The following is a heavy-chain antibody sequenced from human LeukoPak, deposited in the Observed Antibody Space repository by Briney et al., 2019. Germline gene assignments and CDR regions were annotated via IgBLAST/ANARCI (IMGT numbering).Heavy chain of an antibody. CDR1: GFTFSSYW. Sequence: GGSLRLSCAASGFTFSSYWMSWVRQAPGKGLEWVANIKQDGSEKYYVDSVKGRFTISRDNAKNSLYLQMNSLRAEDTAVYYCARSFRDYYDSSGPYYFDYWGQGTLVTVSS. V-gene: IGHV3-7*01. CDR3: ARSFRDYYDSSGPYYFDY. D-gene: IGHD3-22*01. J-gene: IGHJ4*02. CDR2: IKQDGSEK.